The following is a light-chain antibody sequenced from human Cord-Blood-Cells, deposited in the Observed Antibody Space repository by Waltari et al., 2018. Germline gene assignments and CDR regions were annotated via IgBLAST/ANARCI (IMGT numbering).Light chain of an antibody. CDR1: QSVSSSS. J-gene: IGKJ2*03. CDR3: QQYGSSPPYS. V-gene: IGKV3-20*01. CDR2: GAS. Sequence: EIVLTQSPGTLSLSPGERATLPCRASQSVSSSSLAWYQQKPGQAPRLLIHGASSRATGIPDRFSGSGSGTDFTLTISRLEPEDFAVYYCQQYGSSPPYSFGQGTKLEIK.